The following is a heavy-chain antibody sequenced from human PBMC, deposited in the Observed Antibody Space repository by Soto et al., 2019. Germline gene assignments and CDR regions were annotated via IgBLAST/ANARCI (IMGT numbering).Heavy chain of an antibody. CDR2: IYYSGST. D-gene: IGHD4-17*01. V-gene: IGHV4-59*01. CDR3: VSESTVTDAFDI. Sequence: QVQLQESGPGLVKPSETLSLTCTVSGGSISSYFWSWIRQPPGKGLEWIGYIYYSGSTNYNPSLKSRVTISVDTSKNQFALKLSSVTAADTAVYYCVSESTVTDAFDIWGQGTMVTVSA. J-gene: IGHJ3*02. CDR1: GGSISSYF.